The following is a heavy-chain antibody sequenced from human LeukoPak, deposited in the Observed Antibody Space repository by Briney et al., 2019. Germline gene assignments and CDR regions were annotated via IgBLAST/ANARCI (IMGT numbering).Heavy chain of an antibody. CDR2: IKQDGSEK. CDR3: ASGYSYGPRPQYYFDY. D-gene: IGHD5-18*01. V-gene: IGHV3-7*01. CDR1: GFTFSSYW. J-gene: IGHJ4*02. Sequence: PGGSLRLSCAASGFTFSSYWMSWVRQAPGKGLEWVANIKQDGSEKYYVDSVKGRFTISRDNAKNSLYLQMNSLRAEDTAVYYCASGYSYGPRPQYYFDYWGQGTLVTVSS.